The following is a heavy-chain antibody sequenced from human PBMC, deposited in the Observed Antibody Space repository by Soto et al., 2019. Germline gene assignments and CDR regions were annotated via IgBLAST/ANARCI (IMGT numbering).Heavy chain of an antibody. D-gene: IGHD5-12*01. V-gene: IGHV3-74*01. J-gene: IGHJ4*02. CDR1: GFTFSSYW. CDR2: INSDGSST. Sequence: GGSLRLSCAVSGFTFSSYWMAWVRQAPGKGLVWVSRINSDGSSTSYADFVKGRFTISRDNAKNTLYMQMNSLRAEDTAVYYCTKWPLDYWGQGTLVTVSS. CDR3: TKWPLDY.